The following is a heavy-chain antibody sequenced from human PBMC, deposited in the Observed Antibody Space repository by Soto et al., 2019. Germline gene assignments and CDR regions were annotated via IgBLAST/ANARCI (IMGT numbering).Heavy chain of an antibody. CDR3: ARREIQGPIDY. V-gene: IGHV4-28*01. D-gene: IGHD1-26*01. CDR1: GYSISSSNW. J-gene: IGHJ4*02. CDR2: IYYSGTT. Sequence: QVQLQESGPGLVKPSDTLSLTCAVSGYSISSSNWWGWIRQPPGKGLEWIGYIYYSGTTYYNPSLKSRGTMSVDTSKNQFSLTLTSVTAVDTAVYYCARREIQGPIDYWGQGTLVTVSS.